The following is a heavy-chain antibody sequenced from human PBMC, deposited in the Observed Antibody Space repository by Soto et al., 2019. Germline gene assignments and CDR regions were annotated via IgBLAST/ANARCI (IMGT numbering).Heavy chain of an antibody. CDR2: SSTYNGDT. Sequence: QVQLVQSGAEVKKPGASVKVSCKASGYTFTSHGISWVRQAPGQGPEWMGWSSTYNGDTRYAQNLQGRVPMTTDTSTSTAYMELRSLRADDTAVYYGARSSSGYYAYWGQGTLVTVSS. D-gene: IGHD3-22*01. J-gene: IGHJ4*02. CDR1: GYTFTSHG. CDR3: ARSSSGYYAY. V-gene: IGHV1-18*01.